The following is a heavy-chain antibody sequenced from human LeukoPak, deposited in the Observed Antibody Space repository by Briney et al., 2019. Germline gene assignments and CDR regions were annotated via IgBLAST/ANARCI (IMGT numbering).Heavy chain of an antibody. CDR1: GGSFSGYY. V-gene: IGHV4-34*01. D-gene: IGHD3-10*01. Sequence: SESLSLTCAVYGGSFSGYYWSWIRQPPGKGLEWIGEINHSGSSNYNPSLKSRVTISVDTSKNQFSLKLSSVTAADTAVYYCARIDSLWFGELFSSYFDYWGQGTLVTVSS. CDR3: ARIDSLWFGELFSSYFDY. J-gene: IGHJ4*02. CDR2: INHSGSS.